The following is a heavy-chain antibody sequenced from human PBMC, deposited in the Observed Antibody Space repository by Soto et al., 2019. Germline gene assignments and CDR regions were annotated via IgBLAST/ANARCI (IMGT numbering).Heavy chain of an antibody. J-gene: IGHJ4*02. D-gene: IGHD3-10*01. CDR3: AREFASGSPNYDY. CDR1: GFTFSSYG. Sequence: PGGSLRLSCAASGFTFSSYGMSWVRQVPGKGLEWVSVISGSGDRTYYADSVKGRFAISRDNSKNTLYLEMSSLRGEDTAIYYCAREFASGSPNYDYWGLGTLVTVS. CDR2: ISGSGDRT. V-gene: IGHV3-23*01.